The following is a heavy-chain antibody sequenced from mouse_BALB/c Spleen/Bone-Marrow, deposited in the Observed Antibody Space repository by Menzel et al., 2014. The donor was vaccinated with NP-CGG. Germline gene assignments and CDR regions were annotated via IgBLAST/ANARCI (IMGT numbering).Heavy chain of an antibody. CDR2: IDTSDSYT. CDR1: GYTFTDYW. CDR3: AFYYGNYGDY. V-gene: IGHV1-69*01. D-gene: IGHD2-1*01. J-gene: IGHJ2*01. Sequence: QVQLQQSGVGLVMPGASVKMSCKASGYTFTDYWMHWVKQRPGQGLEWIGAIDTSDSYTSYNQKFKGKATLTVDESSSTVYMQLSSLTSEDSAVYYCAFYYGNYGDYWGQGTTLTVSS.